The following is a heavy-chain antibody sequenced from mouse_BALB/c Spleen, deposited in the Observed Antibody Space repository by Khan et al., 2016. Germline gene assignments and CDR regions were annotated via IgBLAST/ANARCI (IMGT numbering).Heavy chain of an antibody. CDR3: AREENAMDY. Sequence: EVELVESGGGLVKPGGSLKLSCAASVFTFSSYAMSWVRQTPEKRLHWVASISSGGSTYYPDSVKGRFTISRDNARNILYLQMSSLRSEETAMYYCAREENAMDYWGQGTSVTVSS. J-gene: IGHJ4*01. CDR1: VFTFSSYA. CDR2: ISSGGST. V-gene: IGHV5-6-5*01.